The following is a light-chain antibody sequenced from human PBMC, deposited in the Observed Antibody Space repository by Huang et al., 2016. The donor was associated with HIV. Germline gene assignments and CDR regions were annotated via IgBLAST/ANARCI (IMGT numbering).Light chain of an antibody. CDR2: GAS. Sequence: EIILTQSPATLSVSPGERAALSCRASQGLSGNVAWYQQKPGQAPSLLIYGASTRATGIPARFSGNGSGTEFTLTISSLQSDDLAVYYCQQYNTWPPRYTFGQGTKLDIK. CDR3: QQYNTWPPRYT. CDR1: QGLSGN. V-gene: IGKV3-15*01. J-gene: IGKJ2*01.